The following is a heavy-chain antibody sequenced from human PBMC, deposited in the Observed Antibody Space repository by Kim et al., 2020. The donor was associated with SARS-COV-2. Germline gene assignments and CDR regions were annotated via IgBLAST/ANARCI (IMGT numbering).Heavy chain of an antibody. CDR3: ARDPGITMVWGVYVMDV. V-gene: IGHV3-7*03. CDR1: EFTFSNYW. CDR2: INRDGSET. J-gene: IGHJ6*04. Sequence: GGSLRLSCVGAEFTFSNYWMNWVRLAPGKGLEWVGHINRDGSETNYVDSVKGRFTISRDNAQNSVHLQMSDLRAEDTAVYYCARDPGITMVWGVYVMDVWAKRTAVSVPS. D-gene: IGHD3-10*01.